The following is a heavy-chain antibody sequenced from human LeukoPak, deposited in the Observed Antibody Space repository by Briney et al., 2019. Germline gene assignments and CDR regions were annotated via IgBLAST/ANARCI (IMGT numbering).Heavy chain of an antibody. CDR2: IYTSGST. D-gene: IGHD6-13*01. CDR1: GGSISSYY. V-gene: IGHV4-4*09. CDR3: ARHARSSWYGWGVNNWFDP. Sequence: SETLSLTCTVSGGSISSYYWSWIRQPPGKGLEWIGYIYTSGSTNYNPSLKSRVTISVDTSKNQFSLKLSSVTAADTAVYYCARHARSSWYGWGVNNWFDPWGQGTLVTVSS. J-gene: IGHJ5*02.